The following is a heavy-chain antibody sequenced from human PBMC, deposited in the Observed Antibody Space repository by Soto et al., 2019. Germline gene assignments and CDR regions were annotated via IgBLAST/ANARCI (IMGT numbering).Heavy chain of an antibody. V-gene: IGHV3-23*01. J-gene: IGHJ4*02. CDR3: AKDLVATITRFDY. CDR2: ISGSGGST. D-gene: IGHD5-12*01. Sequence: EVQLLESGGGLVQPGGSLRLSCAASGFTFSSYAMNWVRQAPGKGLEWVSSISGSGGSTYYADSVKGRFTISRDNSKNTLYLQMNSLRAEDTAVYYGAKDLVATITRFDYWGQGTLVTVSS. CDR1: GFTFSSYA.